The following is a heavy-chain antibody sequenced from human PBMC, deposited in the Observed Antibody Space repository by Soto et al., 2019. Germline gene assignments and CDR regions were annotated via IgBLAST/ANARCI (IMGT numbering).Heavy chain of an antibody. J-gene: IGHJ4*02. D-gene: IGHD2-21*02. CDR2: IIPILGIA. CDR3: ARTHIVVVTALQHPFDY. V-gene: IGHV1-69*02. CDR1: GGTFSSYT. Sequence: QVQLVQSGAEVKKPGSSVKVSCKASGGTFSSYTISWVRQAPGQGLEWMGRIIPILGIANYAQKFQGRVTITADKSTRPAYMELSSLRSEDTAVYYCARTHIVVVTALQHPFDYWGQGTLVTVSS.